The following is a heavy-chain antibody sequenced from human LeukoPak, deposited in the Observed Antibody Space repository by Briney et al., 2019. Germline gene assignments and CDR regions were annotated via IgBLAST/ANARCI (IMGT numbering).Heavy chain of an antibody. CDR3: AKASTSLRTRFLEWLLLDY. CDR1: GFTFSGYP. V-gene: IGHV3-30-3*02. CDR2: ISYDGSNK. Sequence: PGKSLRLSCAASGFTFSGYPIHWVRQAPGKGLEWVAVISYDGSNKYYADSVKGRFTISRDNSKNTLYLQMNSLRAEDTAVYYCAKASTSLRTRFLEWLLLDYWGQGTLVTVSS. J-gene: IGHJ4*02. D-gene: IGHD3-3*01.